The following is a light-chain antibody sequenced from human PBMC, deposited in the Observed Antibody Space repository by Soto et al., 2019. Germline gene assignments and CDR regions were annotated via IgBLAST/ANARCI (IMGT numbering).Light chain of an antibody. J-gene: IGKJ1*01. CDR3: QQYNSYSWT. V-gene: IGKV3-20*01. Sequence: IVLTQSPATLSVSPGERATLSCRASHTISSSYLAWYQQKPGQAPRLLMYGISRRATGIPDRFSGSGSGTDFTLTITRLEPEDFATYYCQQYNSYSWTFGQGTKVDIK. CDR2: GIS. CDR1: HTISSSY.